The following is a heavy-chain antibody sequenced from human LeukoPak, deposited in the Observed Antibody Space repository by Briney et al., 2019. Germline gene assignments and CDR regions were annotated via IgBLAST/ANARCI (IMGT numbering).Heavy chain of an antibody. J-gene: IGHJ4*02. CDR1: GFTFSNAW. CDR2: IINKADGGTT. D-gene: IGHD3-10*01. Sequence: GGPLRLSCAASGFTFSNAWMSGCRRSPGKGREGVGRIINKADGGTTDYAAPVKGRFTISRDDSKNTLYLQMNSLKTEDTALCYCTAYYGSGSNYNDYCGQGTLVTVSS. V-gene: IGHV3-15*01. CDR3: TAYYGSGSNYNDY.